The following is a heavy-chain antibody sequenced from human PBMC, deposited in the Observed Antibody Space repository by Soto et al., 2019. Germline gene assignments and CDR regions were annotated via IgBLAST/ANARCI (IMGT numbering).Heavy chain of an antibody. D-gene: IGHD2-2*01. J-gene: IGHJ3*02. CDR2: IYPGDSDT. Sequence: GESLKISCKGSGYKFTSNWIGWVRQMSGKGLEWMGIIYPGDSDTKYSPSFQGQVTISADKSISTAYLQWSSLKASDTAMYYCARRKIVPVANAYAFDIWGQGTMVTVSS. CDR3: ARRKIVPVANAYAFDI. V-gene: IGHV5-51*01. CDR1: GYKFTSNW.